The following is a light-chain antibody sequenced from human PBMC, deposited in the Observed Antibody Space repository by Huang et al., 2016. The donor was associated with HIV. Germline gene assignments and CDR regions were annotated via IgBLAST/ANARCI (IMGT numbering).Light chain of an antibody. J-gene: IGKJ1*01. CDR2: AAS. Sequence: AIQLTQSPSSLSASVGDRVTITCRASQDITNDLGWYQQKPGKAPKRLISAASTLRSGVPSRFSGSGSGTDFTLTIISLQPEDFATYFCLQDFTYPRTFGQGTRVEI. CDR1: QDITND. CDR3: LQDFTYPRT. V-gene: IGKV1-6*02.